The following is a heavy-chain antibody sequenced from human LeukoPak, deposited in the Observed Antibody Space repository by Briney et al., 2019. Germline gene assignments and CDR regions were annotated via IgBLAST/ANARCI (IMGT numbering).Heavy chain of an antibody. Sequence: GGSLRLSCAASGFTFSSYWLHWVRQAPGEGLVWVSRINSDGSITTYADSVKGRFTISRDNAKNTLYLQMSSLRAEDTAVYYCAINCSGGSCNGACDIWGQGTMVTVSS. CDR2: INSDGSIT. CDR1: GFTFSSYW. V-gene: IGHV3-74*01. D-gene: IGHD2-15*01. J-gene: IGHJ3*02. CDR3: AINCSGGSCNGACDI.